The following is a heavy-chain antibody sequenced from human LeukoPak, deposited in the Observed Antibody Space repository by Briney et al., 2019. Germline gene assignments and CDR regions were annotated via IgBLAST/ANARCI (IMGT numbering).Heavy chain of an antibody. CDR2: IYHSGST. D-gene: IGHD6-13*01. V-gene: IGHV4-30-2*01. CDR3: ARAAAAGGWFDP. CDR1: GGFISSGDSY. Sequence: SEPLSLTCTVSGGFISSGDSYWSWIRQPPGKGLEWIGYIYHSGSTYYNPSLKSRVTISVDRSKHQFSLKLSSVTAADTAVYYCARAAAAGGWFDPWGQGTLVTVSS. J-gene: IGHJ5*02.